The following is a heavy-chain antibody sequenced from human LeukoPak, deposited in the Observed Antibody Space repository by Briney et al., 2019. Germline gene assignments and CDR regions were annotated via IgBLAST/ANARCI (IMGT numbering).Heavy chain of an antibody. CDR1: GFTFADYA. CDR3: AKDTLYSSSSLDY. Sequence: GGSLRLSCAASGFTFADYAMDWVRQAPGKGLEWVSLIGGDGGHTYYADSVKGRFTISRDNSRNSLFLQMNSLGPEDTVLYYCAKDTLYSSSSLDYWGQGTLVTVSS. CDR2: IGGDGGHT. J-gene: IGHJ4*02. V-gene: IGHV3-43*02. D-gene: IGHD6-6*01.